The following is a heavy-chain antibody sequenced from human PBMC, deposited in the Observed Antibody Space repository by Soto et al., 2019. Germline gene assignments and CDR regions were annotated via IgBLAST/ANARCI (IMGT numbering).Heavy chain of an antibody. V-gene: IGHV5-51*01. CDR2: IYPLDSYT. CDR1: GYRFSSYW. D-gene: IGHD6-19*01. CDR3: ARQGFSSAWSAQYGMDI. Sequence: ASLKMSFKGSGYRFSSYWIAWVRQTPGKGLEWMEIIYPLDSYTRYGPSFQGQVTISADKSISIAYLQWSSLKASDTATYYCARQGFSSAWSAQYGMDIWGQGTTVTVSS. J-gene: IGHJ6*02.